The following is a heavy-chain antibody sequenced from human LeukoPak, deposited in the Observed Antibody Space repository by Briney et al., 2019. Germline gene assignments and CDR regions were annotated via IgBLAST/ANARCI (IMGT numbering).Heavy chain of an antibody. D-gene: IGHD5-12*01. J-gene: IGHJ4*02. CDR3: AREGRVSGYDFDC. CDR1: GFTFSSYW. V-gene: IGHV3-74*03. Sequence: GGSLRLSCAASGFTFSSYWMHWVRQAPGKGLVWVSRINSDGSSITHADSVKGRFTISRDNAKNTLFLQMNSLRVEDTAVYYCAREGRVSGYDFDCWGQGTLVTVSS. CDR2: INSDGSSI.